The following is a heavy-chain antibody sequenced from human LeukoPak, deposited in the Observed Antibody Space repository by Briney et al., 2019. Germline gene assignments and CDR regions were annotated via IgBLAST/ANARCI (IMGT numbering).Heavy chain of an antibody. J-gene: IGHJ4*02. CDR1: GGSLRTYC. D-gene: IGHD5-18*01. CDR2: IYPSGST. CDR3: ARDRSGYSEYYFDY. V-gene: IGHV4-4*07. Sequence: SETLSLTCTVSGGSLRTYCWSWIRQPAGKGLEWIGLIYPSGSTFYNPSLKSRVTISIDKSKNQFFLNLTSVTAADTALYYCARDRSGYSEYYFDYWGQGSLVTVSS.